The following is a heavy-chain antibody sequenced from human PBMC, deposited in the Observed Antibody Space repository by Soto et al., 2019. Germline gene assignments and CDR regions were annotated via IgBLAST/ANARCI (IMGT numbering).Heavy chain of an antibody. V-gene: IGHV5-51*01. D-gene: IGHD3-10*01. Sequence: LGESLKISCKGSGYSFTSYWIGWVRQMPGKGLEWMGIIYPGDSDTRYSPSFQGQVTISADKSISTAYLQWSSLKASDTAMYYCARPHYYGSGSYYAPDYWGQGTLVTVSS. CDR1: GYSFTSYW. J-gene: IGHJ4*02. CDR2: IYPGDSDT. CDR3: ARPHYYGSGSYYAPDY.